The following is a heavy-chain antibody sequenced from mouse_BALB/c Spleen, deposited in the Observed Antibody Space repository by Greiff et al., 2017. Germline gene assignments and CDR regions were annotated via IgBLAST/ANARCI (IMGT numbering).Heavy chain of an antibody. J-gene: IGHJ4*01. V-gene: IGHV1S81*02. CDR1: GYTFTSYY. CDR3: ATATDYAMDY. Sequence: VQLQQSGAELVKPGASVKLSCKASGYTFTSYYMYWVKQRPGQGLEWIGEINPSNGGTNFNEKFKSKATLTVDKSSSTAYMQLSSLTSEDSAVYYCATATDYAMDYWGQGTSVTVSS. D-gene: IGHD6-1*01. CDR2: INPSNGGT.